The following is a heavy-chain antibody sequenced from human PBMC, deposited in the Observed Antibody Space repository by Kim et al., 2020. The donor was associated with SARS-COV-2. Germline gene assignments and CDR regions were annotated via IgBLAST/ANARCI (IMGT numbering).Heavy chain of an antibody. V-gene: IGHV3-48*03. CDR1: GFTFSSYE. CDR3: ARGPRVFDY. CDR2: ISSSGSSI. Sequence: GGSLRLSCAASGFTFSSYEMNWVRQAPGKGLEWVSYISSSGSSIQYADSVKGRFTISRDNAKNSLYLQMNSLRAEDTALYYCARGPRVFDYWGQGTLVIVSS. J-gene: IGHJ4*02.